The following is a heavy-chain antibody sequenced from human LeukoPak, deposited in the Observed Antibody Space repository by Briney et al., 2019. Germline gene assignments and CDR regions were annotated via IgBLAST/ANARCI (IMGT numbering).Heavy chain of an antibody. V-gene: IGHV3-30*03. CDR1: GFTFSTYG. J-gene: IGHJ4*02. CDR3: VRVFLESLTAGYFDH. D-gene: IGHD3-3*01. Sequence: GGSLRLSCTASGFTFSTYGMNWVRQAPGKGLEWVAVISYDGRQEYYADSVKGRFTISRDNSKDTVYLQMNSLRDEDSATYYCVRVFLESLTAGYFDHWGQGTLVTVSP. CDR2: ISYDGRQE.